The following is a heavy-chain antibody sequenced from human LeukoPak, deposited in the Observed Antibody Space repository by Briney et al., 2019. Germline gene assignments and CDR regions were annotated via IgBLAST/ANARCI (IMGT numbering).Heavy chain of an antibody. V-gene: IGHV4-34*01. J-gene: IGHJ3*02. D-gene: IGHD3-22*01. CDR2: INHSGST. CDR1: GGSFSGYY. Sequence: SETLSLTCAVYGGSFSGYYWSWIRQPPGKGLEWIGEINHSGSTNYNPSLKSRVTISVDTSKNQFSLKLSSVTAADTAVYYCARGAEHYDSSGYYYVVCAFDIWGQGTMVTVSS. CDR3: ARGAEHYDSSGYYYVVCAFDI.